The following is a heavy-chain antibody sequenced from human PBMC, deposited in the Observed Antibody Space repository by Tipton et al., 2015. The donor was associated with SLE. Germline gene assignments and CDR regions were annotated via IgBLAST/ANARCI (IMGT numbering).Heavy chain of an antibody. D-gene: IGHD3-22*01. CDR2: ISWNSDII. V-gene: IGHV3-9*01. Sequence: SLRLSCAASGFTFDDYDMHWVRQAPGKGLEWVSGISWNSDIIGYVDSVKGRFTISRDSAKNSLYLQMNSLRAEDTALYYCAKDIIGYYESSPYRGAFHFWGQGTMVTVSS. CDR1: GFTFDDYD. J-gene: IGHJ3*01. CDR3: AKDIIGYYESSPYRGAFHF.